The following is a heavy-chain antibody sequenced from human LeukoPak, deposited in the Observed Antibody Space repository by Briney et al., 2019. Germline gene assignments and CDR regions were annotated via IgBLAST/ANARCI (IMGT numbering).Heavy chain of an antibody. CDR2: ISWDSGNT. CDR1: GFTFHDYA. D-gene: IGHD6-13*01. Sequence: GGSLRLSWAASGFTFHDYAMHWVRQAPGKGLEWVSLISWDSGNTYYADSVKGRFTISRDNSKNSLSLKMNSLRAEDTALYYCAKGPGAAVGKRYIQHWGQGTLVTVSS. J-gene: IGHJ1*01. CDR3: AKGPGAAVGKRYIQH. V-gene: IGHV3-43D*03.